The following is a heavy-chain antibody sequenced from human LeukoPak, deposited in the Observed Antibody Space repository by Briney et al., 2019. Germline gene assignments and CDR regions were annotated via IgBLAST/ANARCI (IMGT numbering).Heavy chain of an antibody. D-gene: IGHD2-15*01. CDR1: GGSIRYYY. J-gene: IGHJ4*02. CDR2: IYYNGST. Sequence: SETLSLTCTVSGGSIRYYYWCWIRQSPGKGLEWIGYIYYNGSTNYNPSLKSRVTISVDMSKNQFSLKMSSVTAADTAVCYCARKGGLFDYWGQGRLVTVSS. CDR3: ARKGGLFDY. V-gene: IGHV4-59*01.